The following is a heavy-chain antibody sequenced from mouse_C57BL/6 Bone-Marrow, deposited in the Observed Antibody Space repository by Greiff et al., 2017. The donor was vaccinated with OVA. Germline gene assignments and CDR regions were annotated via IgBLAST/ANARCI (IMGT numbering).Heavy chain of an antibody. V-gene: IGHV1-26*01. D-gene: IGHD2-3*01. J-gene: IGHJ2*01. CDR3: EMIYDGYFDY. CDR1: GYTFTNYY. Sequence: EVQLQQSGPELVKPGASVKMSCKASGYTFTNYYMNWVKQSHGKSLEWIGDINPNNGGTSYNQKFKGKATLTVDKSSSTAYMELRSLTSDDSAVYYCEMIYDGYFDYWGQGTTLTVSS. CDR2: INPNNGGT.